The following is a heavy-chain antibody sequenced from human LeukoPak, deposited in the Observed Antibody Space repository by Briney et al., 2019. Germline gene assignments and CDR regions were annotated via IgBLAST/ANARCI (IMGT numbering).Heavy chain of an antibody. CDR3: AITRVWFGEFDP. Sequence: SETLSLTCTVSGGSISSSSYYWGWIRQPPGKGLERIGSIYYSGSTYYNPSLKSRVTTSVDTSKNQFSLKLSSVTAADTAVYYCAITRVWFGEFDPWGQGTLVTVSS. V-gene: IGHV4-39*07. J-gene: IGHJ5*02. CDR1: GGSISSSSYY. CDR2: IYYSGST. D-gene: IGHD3-10*01.